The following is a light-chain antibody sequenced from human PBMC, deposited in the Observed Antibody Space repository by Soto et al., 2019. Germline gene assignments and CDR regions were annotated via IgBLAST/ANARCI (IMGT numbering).Light chain of an antibody. Sequence: DIQMTQSPSSLSASVGDSVTITCRASQTITNSLNWYQRKPGKAPNLLIYGASSLQNGVPSRFRGSGYGTDFTLTISSLQPEDFATYYCQQTYSSHQTFGPGTKVDL. CDR2: GAS. V-gene: IGKV1-39*01. J-gene: IGKJ3*01. CDR3: QQTYSSHQT. CDR1: QTITNS.